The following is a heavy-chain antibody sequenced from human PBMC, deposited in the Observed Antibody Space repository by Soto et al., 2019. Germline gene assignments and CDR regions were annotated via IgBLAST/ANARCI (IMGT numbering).Heavy chain of an antibody. CDR3: AKAPIAVAGTPFDY. CDR1: GFRFSDYS. D-gene: IGHD6-19*01. J-gene: IGHJ4*02. CDR2: ISSSSFTI. Sequence: AGGSLRLSCAASGFRFSDYSMNWVRQAPGRGLEWVSYISSSSFTIHYADSVEGRFAISRDNAKNSLYLQMNSLRAEDTAVYYCAKAPIAVAGTPFDYWGQGTLVTVSS. V-gene: IGHV3-48*01.